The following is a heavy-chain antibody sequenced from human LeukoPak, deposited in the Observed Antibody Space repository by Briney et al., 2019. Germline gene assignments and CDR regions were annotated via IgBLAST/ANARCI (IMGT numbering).Heavy chain of an antibody. CDR2: ISGSSKTI. Sequence: GGSLRLSCAASGFTFSSYSVNWVRQAPGKGLEWVSYISGSSKTIYYADSVKGRFTISRDNAKNSLYLQMNSLGAEDTAVYYCARDTAYAFDIWGQGTMVTVSS. J-gene: IGHJ3*02. CDR1: GFTFSSYS. CDR3: ARDTAYAFDI. V-gene: IGHV3-48*01. D-gene: IGHD2-21*02.